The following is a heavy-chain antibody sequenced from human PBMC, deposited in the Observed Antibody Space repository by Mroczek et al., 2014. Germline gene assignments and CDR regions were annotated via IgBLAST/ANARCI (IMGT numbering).Heavy chain of an antibody. Sequence: GKKPGSSVKVSCKASGGTFSSYTISWVRQAPGQGLEWMGRIIPILGIANYAQKFQGRVTITADKSTSTAYMELSSLRSEDTAVYYCARDSPRGELLSENWYFDLWGRGTLVTVSS. D-gene: IGHD3-10*01. V-gene: IGHV1-69*04. J-gene: IGHJ2*01. CDR1: GGTFSSYT. CDR3: ARDSPRGELLSENWYFDL. CDR2: IIPILGIA.